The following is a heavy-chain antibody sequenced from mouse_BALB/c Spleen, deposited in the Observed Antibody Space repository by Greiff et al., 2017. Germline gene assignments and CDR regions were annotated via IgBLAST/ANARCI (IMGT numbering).Heavy chain of an antibody. CDR3: ARWLPYGGFAY. CDR2: ISSGSSTI. V-gene: IGHV5-17*02. CDR1: GFTFSSFG. J-gene: IGHJ3*01. D-gene: IGHD2-2*01. Sequence: EVQRVESGGGLVQPGGSRKLSCAASGFTFSSFGMHWVRQAPEKGLEWVAYISSGSSTIYYADTVKGRFTISRDNPKNTLFLQMTSLRSEDTAMYYCARWLPYGGFAYWGQGTGHCLC.